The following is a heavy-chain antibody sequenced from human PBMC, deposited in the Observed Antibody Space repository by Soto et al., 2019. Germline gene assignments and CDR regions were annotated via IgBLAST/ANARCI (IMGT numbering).Heavy chain of an antibody. V-gene: IGHV3-30*18. D-gene: IGHD5-12*01. CDR2: ISYDGSNK. CDR3: AKDSGFGTGYAHGAEYLDY. J-gene: IGHJ4*02. CDR1: GFTFSSYG. Sequence: QVQLLESGGGVVQPGGSLRLSCAVSGFTFSSYGMHWVRQAPGKGLEWVTVISYDGSNKYYADSVKGRFTISRDNSQNTLLLQMNSLRPEDTAVYYCAKDSGFGTGYAHGAEYLDYWGQGTLVTVSS.